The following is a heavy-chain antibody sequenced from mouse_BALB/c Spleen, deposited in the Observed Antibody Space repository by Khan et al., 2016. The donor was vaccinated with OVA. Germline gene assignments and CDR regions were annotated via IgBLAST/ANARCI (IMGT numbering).Heavy chain of an antibody. CDR3: ASPSYEGYYDY. V-gene: IGHV1S137*01. J-gene: IGHJ2*01. D-gene: IGHD2-3*01. CDR1: GYTFTDYA. Sequence: QVQLQQSGPEVVRPGVSVKISCKGSGYTFTDYAMHWVKQSHAKSLEWIGLISIYSGNTNYNQKFKGKATMTVDKSSSTAYMELTRLTSEDSAIYSSASPSYEGYYDYWGQGTTLTVSS. CDR2: ISIYSGNT.